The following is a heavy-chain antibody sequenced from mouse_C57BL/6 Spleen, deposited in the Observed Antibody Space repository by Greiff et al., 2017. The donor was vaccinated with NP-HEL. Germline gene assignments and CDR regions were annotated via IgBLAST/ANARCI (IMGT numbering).Heavy chain of an antibody. CDR1: GFTFSDYG. CDR2: ISSGSSTI. V-gene: IGHV5-17*01. J-gene: IGHJ2*01. Sequence: EVQRVESGGGLVKPGGSLKLSCAASGFTFSDYGMHWVRQAPEKGLEWVAYISSGSSTIYYADTVKGRFTISRDNAKNTLYLQMTSLRSEDTAMYYCARNYDFYFDYWGKGTTLTVSS. CDR3: ARNYDFYFDY. D-gene: IGHD2-4*01.